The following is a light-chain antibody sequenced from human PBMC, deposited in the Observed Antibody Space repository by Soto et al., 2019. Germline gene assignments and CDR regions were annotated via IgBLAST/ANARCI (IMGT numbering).Light chain of an antibody. CDR2: DAS. CDR1: QRVSSY. Sequence: EIVMTQSPDTLSVSPGERATLSCRASQRVSSYLAWYQQKPGQAPRLLIYDASNRATGIPARFSGSGSGTDFTLTISSLEPEDFAVYYCQQRSNWPITFGQGTRLEI. V-gene: IGKV3-11*01. J-gene: IGKJ5*01. CDR3: QQRSNWPIT.